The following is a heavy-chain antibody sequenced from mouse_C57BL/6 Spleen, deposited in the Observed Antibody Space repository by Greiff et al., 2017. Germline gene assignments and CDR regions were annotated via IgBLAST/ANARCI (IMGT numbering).Heavy chain of an antibody. CDR3: ASGGYDYDGAMDY. Sequence: QVQLQQPGAELVRPGSSVKLSCKASGYTFTSYWMHWVQQRPIQGLEWIGNIDPSDSETHYNQKFKDKATLTVDKSSSTAYMQLSSLTSEDSAVYYCASGGYDYDGAMDYWGQGTSVTVSS. CDR2: IDPSDSET. D-gene: IGHD2-4*01. CDR1: GYTFTSYW. J-gene: IGHJ4*01. V-gene: IGHV1-52*01.